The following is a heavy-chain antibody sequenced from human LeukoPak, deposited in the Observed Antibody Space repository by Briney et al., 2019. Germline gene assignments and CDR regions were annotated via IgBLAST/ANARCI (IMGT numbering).Heavy chain of an antibody. D-gene: IGHD4-23*01. CDR1: GLAFSAYK. V-gene: IGHV3-74*01. Sequence: PGGSLRLSCAASGLAFSAYKMHWVRQAPRKGPVWVSRISTDGYTTDYADFVQGRFTASRDNTKNTWSLEMNSLRAEDTAVYYCARGRPHGNDYWGQGTLVTVSS. CDR3: ARGRPHGNDY. CDR2: ISTDGYTT. J-gene: IGHJ4*02.